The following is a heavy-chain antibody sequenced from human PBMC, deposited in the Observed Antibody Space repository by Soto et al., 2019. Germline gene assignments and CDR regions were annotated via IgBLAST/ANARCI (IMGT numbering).Heavy chain of an antibody. CDR3: SRDDRDGYKYGLIWFDP. CDR2: IYTSGSA. Sequence: PLETRSLAGTVSVGSISRYYWSWIRQPAGKGVGGIGRIYTSGSANYNPSLKSRVTRSVDTSKNQFSLNLSSVTAADRAVCYFSRDDRDGYKYGLIWFDPWGQGALVTVS. D-gene: IGHD5-12*01. CDR1: VGSISRYY. V-gene: IGHV4-4*07. J-gene: IGHJ5*02.